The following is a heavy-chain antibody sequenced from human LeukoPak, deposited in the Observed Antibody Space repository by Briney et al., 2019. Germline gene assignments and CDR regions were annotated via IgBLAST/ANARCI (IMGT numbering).Heavy chain of an antibody. CDR3: ARANGITMVRGVIKKGYYLDY. J-gene: IGHJ4*02. CDR1: GFTFSSYG. CDR2: IWYDGSNK. Sequence: PGGSLRLSCAASGFTFSSYGMHWVRQAPGKGLEWVAVIWYDGSNKYYADSVKGRFTISRDNSKNTLYLQMNSLRAEDTAVYYCARANGITMVRGVIKKGYYLDYWGQGTLVTVSS. V-gene: IGHV3-33*01. D-gene: IGHD3-10*01.